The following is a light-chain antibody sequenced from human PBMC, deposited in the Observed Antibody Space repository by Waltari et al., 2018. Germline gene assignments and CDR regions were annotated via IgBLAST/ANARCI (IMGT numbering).Light chain of an antibody. CDR1: SNAIGAYDF. Sequence: QSALIQPASLSASPGQSITIPCTGTSNAIGAYDFVSWHQQHPGKVPKLIIYDVDIRPSGISNRFSGSKSGNTASLTISGLQAEDDSDYYCSSFTTSKTRVFGGGTRVTVL. CDR2: DVD. J-gene: IGLJ2*01. CDR3: SSFTTSKTRV. V-gene: IGLV2-14*03.